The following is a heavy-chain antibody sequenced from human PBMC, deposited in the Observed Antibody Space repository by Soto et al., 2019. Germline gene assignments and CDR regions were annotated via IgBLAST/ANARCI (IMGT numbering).Heavy chain of an antibody. CDR2: IYYTGIT. CDR1: GGSVSGVDYF. CDR3: AREERKGIISWFDP. V-gene: IGHV4-30-4*01. Sequence: SETLSLTCTVSGGSVSGVDYFWSWIRQSPGKGLEWIGYIYYTGITHLNPSLKSRLTMAVDTSKNEFSLKLTSVSAADTAVYFCAREERKGIISWFDPWGQGTPVTVSS. J-gene: IGHJ5*02. D-gene: IGHD2-21*01.